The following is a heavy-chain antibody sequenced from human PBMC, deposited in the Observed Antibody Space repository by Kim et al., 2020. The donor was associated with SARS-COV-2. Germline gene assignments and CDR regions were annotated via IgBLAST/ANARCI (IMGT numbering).Heavy chain of an antibody. CDR3: ARGAYSSSWYGVRSWFDP. Sequence: SETLSLTCAVYGGSFSGYYWSWIRQPPGKGLEWIGEINHSGSTNYNPSLKSRVTISVDTSKNQFSLKLSSVTAADTAVYYCARGAYSSSWYGVRSWFDPWGQGTGGAVSS. D-gene: IGHD6-13*01. V-gene: IGHV4-34*01. CDR1: GGSFSGYY. CDR2: INHSGST. J-gene: IGHJ5*02.